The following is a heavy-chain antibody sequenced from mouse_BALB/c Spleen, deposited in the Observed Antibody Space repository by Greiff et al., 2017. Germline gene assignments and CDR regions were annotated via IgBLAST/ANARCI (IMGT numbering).Heavy chain of an antibody. J-gene: IGHJ4*01. Sequence: EVMLVESGGGLVKPGGSLKLSCAASGFTFSSYAMSWVRQSPEKRLEWVAEISSGGSYTYYPDTVTGRFTISRDNAKNTLYLEMSSLRSEDTAMYYCARGLWLRRRYAMDYWGQGTSVTVSS. D-gene: IGHD2-2*01. CDR2: ISSGGSYT. V-gene: IGHV5-9-4*01. CDR3: ARGLWLRRRYAMDY. CDR1: GFTFSSYA.